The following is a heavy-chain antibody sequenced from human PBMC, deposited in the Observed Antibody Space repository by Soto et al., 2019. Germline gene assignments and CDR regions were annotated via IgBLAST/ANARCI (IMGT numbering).Heavy chain of an antibody. CDR2: IYYSGST. V-gene: IGHV4-30-4*01. CDR1: GGSISSGDYY. CDR3: ARDSGWYGGNSEITY. Sequence: SETLSLTCTVSGGSISSGDYYWSWMRQPPGKGLEWIGYIYYSGSTYYNPSLKSRVTISVDTSKNQFSLKLSSVTAADTAVYYCARDSGWYGGNSEITYWGQGTLVTVSS. D-gene: IGHD6-19*01. J-gene: IGHJ4*02.